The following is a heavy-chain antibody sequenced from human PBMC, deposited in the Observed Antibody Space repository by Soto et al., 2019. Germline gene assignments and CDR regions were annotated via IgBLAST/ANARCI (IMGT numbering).Heavy chain of an antibody. V-gene: IGHV4-59*01. D-gene: IGHD2-15*01. J-gene: IGHJ6*02. Sequence: QVQLQESGPGLVKPSETLSLTCTVSASSISRYYWNWIRQPPGKGLALIGYMYYSRRTNYNPSLKSRVTISVDTSKNPYCLKLSSVTAADTAVYYCARDSRWRYCSGGSCGYYYCMDVWGQGTTVTVSS. CDR3: ARDSRWRYCSGGSCGYYYCMDV. CDR1: ASSISRYY. CDR2: MYYSRRT.